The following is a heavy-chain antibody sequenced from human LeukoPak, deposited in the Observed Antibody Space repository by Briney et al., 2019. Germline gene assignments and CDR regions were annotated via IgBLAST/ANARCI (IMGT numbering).Heavy chain of an antibody. Sequence: GGSLRLSCAASGFTFSSYMMSWVPQTPGKGVECGANIKQDGSEKYYVDSVKGRFTISRDNAHNSLYLKMNSLRAEDTAVCYCERVGDYFDYWGEGTLVTVSS. D-gene: IGHD3-16*01. CDR3: ERVGDYFDY. CDR1: GFTFSSYM. CDR2: IKQDGSEK. V-gene: IGHV3-7*01. J-gene: IGHJ4*02.